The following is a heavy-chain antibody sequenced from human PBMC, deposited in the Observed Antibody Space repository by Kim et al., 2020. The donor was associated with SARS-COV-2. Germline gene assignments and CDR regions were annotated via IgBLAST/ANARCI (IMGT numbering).Heavy chain of an antibody. J-gene: IGHJ4*02. Sequence: GGSLRLSCAASGFTFSSYSMNWVRQAPGKGLEWVSYISSSTGTIYYADSVKGRFTISRDNAKNLLYLQMNSLRDEDTAVYYCARGRRLDYDILTGYFSDYWGQGTLVTVSS. V-gene: IGHV3-48*02. CDR3: ARGRRLDYDILTGYFSDY. D-gene: IGHD3-9*01. CDR1: GFTFSSYS. CDR2: ISSSTGTI.